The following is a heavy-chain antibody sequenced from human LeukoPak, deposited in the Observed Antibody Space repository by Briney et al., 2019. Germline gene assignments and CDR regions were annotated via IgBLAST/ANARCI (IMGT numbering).Heavy chain of an antibody. V-gene: IGHV1-69*05. CDR2: IIPIFGTA. D-gene: IGHD3-22*01. CDR3: ARVPYYYDISGYYH. CDR1: GYTFTNYG. J-gene: IGHJ5*02. Sequence: RASVKVSCKASGYTFTNYGITWVRQAPGQGLEWMGGIIPIFGTANYAQKFQGRVTITTDESTSTAYMELSSLRSEDTAVYYCARVPYYYDISGYYHWGQGTLVTVSS.